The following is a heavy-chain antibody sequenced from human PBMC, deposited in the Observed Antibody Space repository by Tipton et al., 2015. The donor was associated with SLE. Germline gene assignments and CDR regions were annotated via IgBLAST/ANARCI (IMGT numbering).Heavy chain of an antibody. CDR1: GASFSGYY. Sequence: GLVKPSETLSLTCALYGASFSGYYWSWIRQPPVKGLEWIGEINHTGSINYNPSLKSRVTISVDTSKNQFSLKLSSVTAADTAVYYCTRGADTYSSSWWYYYYYMDVWGKGTTVTVSS. CDR2: INHTGSI. CDR3: TRGADTYSSSWWYYYYYMDV. J-gene: IGHJ6*03. V-gene: IGHV4-34*01. D-gene: IGHD6-13*01.